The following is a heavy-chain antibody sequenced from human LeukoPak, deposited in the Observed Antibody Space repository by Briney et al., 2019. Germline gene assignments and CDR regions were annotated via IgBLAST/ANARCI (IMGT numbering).Heavy chain of an antibody. CDR2: IYYSGST. CDR1: GGSISSYY. Sequence: SETLSLTCTVSGGSISSYYWSWIRQPPGKGLEWIGYIYYSGSTNYNPSLKSRVTISVDTSKNQFSLKPSSVTAADTAVYYCARVLYDSSGYYSDYYYYMDVWGKGTTVTVSS. CDR3: ARVLYDSSGYYSDYYYYMDV. J-gene: IGHJ6*03. V-gene: IGHV4-59*01. D-gene: IGHD3-22*01.